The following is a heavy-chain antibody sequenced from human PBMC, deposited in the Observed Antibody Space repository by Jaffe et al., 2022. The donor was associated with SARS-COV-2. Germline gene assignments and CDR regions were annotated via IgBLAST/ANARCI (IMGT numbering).Heavy chain of an antibody. V-gene: IGHV4-34*01. Sequence: QVQLQQWGAGLLKPSETLSLTCAVYGGSFSGYYWSWIRQPPGKGLEWIGEINHSGSTNYNPSLKSRVTISVDTSKNQFSLKLSSVTAADTAVYYCARGVVVCSGGSCYSWDAFDIWGQGTMVTVSS. D-gene: IGHD2-15*01. CDR1: GGSFSGYY. CDR3: ARGVVVCSGGSCYSWDAFDI. CDR2: INHSGST. J-gene: IGHJ3*02.